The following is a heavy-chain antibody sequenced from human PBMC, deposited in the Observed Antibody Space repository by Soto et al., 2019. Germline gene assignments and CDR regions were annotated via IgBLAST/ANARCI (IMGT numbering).Heavy chain of an antibody. CDR1: GYTFSTST. Sequence: LVQSGAEAKKPGTSVKVSCKASGYTFSTSTITWVRQAPGQRLEWMGWIKAYSGSTNYAPKLQGRVTMTTDTSPSTAYLGLRSPTSDSRAMYYCAIADYGDDGYWGQGYLVSVSS. J-gene: IGHJ4*02. CDR2: IKAYSGST. D-gene: IGHD4-17*01. CDR3: AIADYGDDGY. V-gene: IGHV1-18*04.